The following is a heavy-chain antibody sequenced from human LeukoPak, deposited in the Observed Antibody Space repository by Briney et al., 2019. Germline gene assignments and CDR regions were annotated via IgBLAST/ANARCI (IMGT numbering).Heavy chain of an antibody. V-gene: IGHV1-8*01. Sequence: ASVKVSCKASGYTFTSYDINWVRQATGQGLEWMGWMNPNSGNTGYAQKFQGRVTMTRNTSISTAYMELSSLRSEDTAVYYCARENCSSTSCDYYGMDVWGQGTTVTDS. J-gene: IGHJ6*02. CDR3: ARENCSSTSCDYYGMDV. D-gene: IGHD2-2*01. CDR2: MNPNSGNT. CDR1: GYTFTSYD.